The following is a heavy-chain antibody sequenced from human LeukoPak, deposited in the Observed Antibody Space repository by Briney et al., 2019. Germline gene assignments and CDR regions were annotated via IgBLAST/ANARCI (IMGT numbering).Heavy chain of an antibody. Sequence: PGGSLRLSCAASGFTLSSYDMHWVRQPRGKGLEWVSAIGSGGDTYYSGSVKGRFTISRENAKNSLYLQMNSLRAGDTAVYYCAKGNTPYYYDSSGYYPTDYWGQGTLVTVSS. D-gene: IGHD3-22*01. CDR1: GFTLSSYD. J-gene: IGHJ4*02. V-gene: IGHV3-13*01. CDR3: AKGNTPYYYDSSGYYPTDY. CDR2: IGSGGDT.